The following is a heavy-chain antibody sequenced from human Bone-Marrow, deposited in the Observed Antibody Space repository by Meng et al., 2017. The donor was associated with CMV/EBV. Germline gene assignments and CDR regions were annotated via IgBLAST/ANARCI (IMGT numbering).Heavy chain of an antibody. V-gene: IGHV4-39*01. CDR2: IYYSGST. D-gene: IGHD6-13*01. Sequence: SEPLSLTCTVSGGSISSSSYYWGWIRQPPGKGLEWIGSIYYSGSTYYNPSLKSRVTISVDTSKNQFSLKLSSVTAADTAVYYCARGRRRLAAAGTYYYYGMDVWGQGTTVTVSS. CDR1: GGSISSSSYY. J-gene: IGHJ6*02. CDR3: ARGRRRLAAAGTYYYYGMDV.